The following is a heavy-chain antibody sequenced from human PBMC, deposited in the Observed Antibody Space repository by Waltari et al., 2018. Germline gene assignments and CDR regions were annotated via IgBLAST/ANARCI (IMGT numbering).Heavy chain of an antibody. CDR2: SYIDGST. D-gene: IGHD6-13*01. V-gene: IGHV3-66*02. CDR1: GFTVRNNY. Sequence: EVQLVESGGGLVQTGGSLRLSCAASGFTVRNNYMSWVRQAPGKGLEWVSVSYIDGSTYYADSVKGRFTISRDNFKNTVYLQMNSLRAEDTAVYYCARDGIRDFRIAAAGTWGQGTLVTVSS. J-gene: IGHJ4*02. CDR3: ARDGIRDFRIAAAGT.